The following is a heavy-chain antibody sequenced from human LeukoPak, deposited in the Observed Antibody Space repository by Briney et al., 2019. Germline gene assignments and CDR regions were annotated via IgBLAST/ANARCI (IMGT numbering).Heavy chain of an antibody. D-gene: IGHD3-22*01. J-gene: IGHJ4*02. Sequence: SVKVSCKASGGTFSSYAISWVRQAPGQGLECMGRIIPILGIANYAQKFQGRVTITADKSTSTAYMELSSLRSEDTAVYYCARGGITMIVVAGFDYWGQGTLVTVSS. V-gene: IGHV1-69*04. CDR2: IIPILGIA. CDR1: GGTFSSYA. CDR3: ARGGITMIVVAGFDY.